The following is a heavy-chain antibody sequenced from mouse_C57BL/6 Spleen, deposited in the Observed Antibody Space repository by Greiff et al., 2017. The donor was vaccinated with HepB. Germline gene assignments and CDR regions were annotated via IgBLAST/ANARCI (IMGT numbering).Heavy chain of an antibody. CDR2: ISSGGSYT. V-gene: IGHV5-6*01. CDR3: ARHATGDWYFDV. J-gene: IGHJ1*03. Sequence: EVQVVESGGDLVKPGGSLKLSCAASGFTFSSYGMSWVRQTPDKRLEWVATISSGGSYTYYPDSVKGRFTISRDNAKNTLYLQMSSLKSEDTAMYYCARHATGDWYFDVWGTGTTVTVSS. D-gene: IGHD4-1*01. CDR1: GFTFSSYG.